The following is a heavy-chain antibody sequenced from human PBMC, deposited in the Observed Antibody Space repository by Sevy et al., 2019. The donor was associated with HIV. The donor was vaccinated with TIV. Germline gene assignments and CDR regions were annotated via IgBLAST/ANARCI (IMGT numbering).Heavy chain of an antibody. V-gene: IGHV3-23*01. D-gene: IGHD2-8*01. CDR2: LSFGCGEI. J-gene: IGHJ4*02. Sequence: GGSLRLSCAASGFTFSKYSMSWVHQPPGKGLEWVSTLSFGCGEINYADSVKGRLTISRDNSKSSVYLQMNNLRHEDTAVYYCAREGCTKPHDYWGQGTLVTVSS. CDR3: AREGCTKPHDY. CDR1: GFTFSKYS.